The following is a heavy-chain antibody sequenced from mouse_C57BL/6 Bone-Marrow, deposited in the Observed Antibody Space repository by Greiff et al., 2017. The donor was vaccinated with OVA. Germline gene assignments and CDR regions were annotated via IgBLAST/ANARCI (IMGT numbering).Heavy chain of an antibody. V-gene: IGHV1-76*01. D-gene: IGHD1-1*02. CDR1: GYTFTDYY. J-gene: IGHJ1*03. CDR3: GGWDWYFDV. CDR2: IYPGSGNT. Sequence: QVQLKESGAELVRPGASVKLSCKASGYTFTDYYINWVKQRPGQGLEWIARIYPGSGNTYYNEKFKGKATLTAEKSSSTAYMQLSSLTSEDSAVYFCGGWDWYFDVWGTGTTVTVSS.